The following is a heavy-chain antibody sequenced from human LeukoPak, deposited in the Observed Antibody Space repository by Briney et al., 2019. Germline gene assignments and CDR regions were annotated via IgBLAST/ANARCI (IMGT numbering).Heavy chain of an antibody. J-gene: IGHJ4*02. CDR3: ARQPGSGYYYDSSGYYHNYYFDY. Sequence: ASVKVSCKASGGTFSSYAISWVRQAPGQGLEWMGGIIPIFGTANYAQRFQGRVTITADESTSTAYMELSSLRSEDTAVYYCARQPGSGYYYDSSGYYHNYYFDYRGQGTLVTVSS. CDR1: GGTFSSYA. V-gene: IGHV1-69*13. CDR2: IIPIFGTA. D-gene: IGHD3-22*01.